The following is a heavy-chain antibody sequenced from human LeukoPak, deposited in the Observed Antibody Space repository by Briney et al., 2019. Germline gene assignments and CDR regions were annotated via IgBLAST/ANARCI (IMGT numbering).Heavy chain of an antibody. CDR1: GFTFDDYT. V-gene: IGHV3-43*01. D-gene: IGHD4-23*01. CDR3: AKDGGNPSYYYYYMDV. CDR2: ISLDGGST. Sequence: GGSLRLSCAASGFTFDDYTMHWVRQAPGKGLQWVSLISLDGGSTYYTDSVKGRFTISRDNSKNSLYLQMNSLTTEDSALYYCAKDGGNPSYYYYYMDVWGKGTTVTVSS. J-gene: IGHJ6*03.